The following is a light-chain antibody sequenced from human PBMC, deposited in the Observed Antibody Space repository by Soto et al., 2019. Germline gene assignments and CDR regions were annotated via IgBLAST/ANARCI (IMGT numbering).Light chain of an antibody. J-gene: IGKJ1*01. V-gene: IGKV1-39*01. CDR3: QQSYTPPRT. CDR1: QSIRTS. CDR2: GAS. Sequence: QMTQSPSSLSASVGARITITCRASQSIRTSLNWYQQKPGKAPRLLIYGASTLQSGVPSRFSGSGSATDITLTSSRLQPEDSAIYYCQQSYTPPRTFGQGTKVEV.